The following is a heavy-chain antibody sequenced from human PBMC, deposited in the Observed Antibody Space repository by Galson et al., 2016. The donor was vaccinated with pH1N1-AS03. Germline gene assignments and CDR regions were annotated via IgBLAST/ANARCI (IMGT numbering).Heavy chain of an antibody. D-gene: IGHD3-22*01. Sequence: SLRLSCAASGFTLTNYGMHWVRRSPGKGLEWVAIVWNAGGNKFYADSVKGRFTISRDSSENTLYLDMNNLRAEDTAIYYCAREDNNSGYFIDHWGQGTLVSVTS. J-gene: IGHJ4*02. CDR3: AREDNNSGYFIDH. CDR2: VWNAGGNK. V-gene: IGHV3-33*01. CDR1: GFTLTNYG.